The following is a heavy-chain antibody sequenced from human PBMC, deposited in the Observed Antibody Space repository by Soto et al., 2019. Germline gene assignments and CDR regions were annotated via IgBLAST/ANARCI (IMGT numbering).Heavy chain of an antibody. J-gene: IGHJ4*02. D-gene: IGHD2-15*01. CDR3: AKRFTRFVEVKLSPVFDY. V-gene: IGHV3-23*01. Sequence: EVQLLASGGVLVQPEGSLRLSCAASGFTFSSHAMSWVRQAPGKRLEWVSAIRYSGTTKSYAESVKVRFTISIDASKNTLYLQINSLRVEDAAIYYCAKRFTRFVEVKLSPVFDYWGEGTLVTVPS. CDR1: GFTFSSHA. CDR2: IRYSGTTK.